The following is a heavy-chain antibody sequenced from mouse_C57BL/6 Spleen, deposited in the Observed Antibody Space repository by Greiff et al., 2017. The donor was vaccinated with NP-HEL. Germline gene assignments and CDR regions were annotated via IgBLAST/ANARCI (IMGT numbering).Heavy chain of an antibody. CDR2: IWRGGST. V-gene: IGHV2-5*01. Sequence: VQLQQSGPGLVQPSQSLSITCTVSGFSLTGYGVHWVRQSPGKGLEWLGVIWRGGSTDYNAAFMSRLSITKDNSKSQVFFNMNSLQADDTAIYYCAKGAMALYAMDYWGQGTSVTVSS. CDR1: GFSLTGYG. CDR3: AKGAMALYAMDY. J-gene: IGHJ4*01. D-gene: IGHD1-1*02.